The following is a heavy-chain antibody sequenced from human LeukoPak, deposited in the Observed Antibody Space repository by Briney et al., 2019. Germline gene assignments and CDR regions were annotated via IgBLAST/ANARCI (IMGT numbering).Heavy chain of an antibody. CDR1: GYTFTSYG. CDR2: ISAYNGNT. D-gene: IGHD2/OR15-2a*01. J-gene: IGHJ4*02. CDR3: ARSMCSDY. V-gene: IGHV1-18*01. Sequence: GASVKVSCKASGYTFTSYGISWVRQAPGQGLEWMGWISAYNGNTNYAQKFQGRVTMTRDTSISTAYMELSRLRSDDTAVYYCARSMCSDYWGQGTLVTVSS.